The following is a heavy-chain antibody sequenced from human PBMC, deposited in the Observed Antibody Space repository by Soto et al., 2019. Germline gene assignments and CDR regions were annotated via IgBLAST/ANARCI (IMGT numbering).Heavy chain of an antibody. CDR2: IYSGGST. V-gene: IGHV3-53*01. CDR3: ARWGGAAPLYYYYYYGMDV. CDR1: GFTVSSNY. Sequence: EVQLVESGGGLIQPGGSLRLSCAASGFTVSSNYMSWVRQAPGKGLEWVSVIYSGGSTYYADSVKGRFTISRDNSKNTLYLQMNSLRAEDTAVYYCARWGGAAPLYYYYYYGMDVWGQGTTVTVSS. J-gene: IGHJ6*02. D-gene: IGHD6-6*01.